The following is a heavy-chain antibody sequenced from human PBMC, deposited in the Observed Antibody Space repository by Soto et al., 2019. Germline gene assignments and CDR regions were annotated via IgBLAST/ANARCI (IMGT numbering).Heavy chain of an antibody. CDR2: ISSSGSTI. CDR1: GFTFSDYY. Sequence: GGSLRLSCAASGFTFSDYYMSWIRQAPGKGLEWVSYISSSGSTIYYADSVKGRFTISRDNAKNSLYLQMNSLRAEDTAVYYCAGSSTSCYTENHPRLSWCDYWCQGT. V-gene: IGHV3-11*01. CDR3: AGSSTSCYTENHPRLSWCDY. D-gene: IGHD2-2*02. J-gene: IGHJ4*02.